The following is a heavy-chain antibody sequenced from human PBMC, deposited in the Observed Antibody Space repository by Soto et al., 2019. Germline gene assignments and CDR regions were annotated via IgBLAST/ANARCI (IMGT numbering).Heavy chain of an antibody. V-gene: IGHV1-69*02. CDR1: GGTFSSYT. Sequence: QVQLVQSGAEVKKPGSSVKVSCKASGGTFSSYTISWVRQAPGQGLEWMGRIIPILGIANYAQKFQGRVTITADKSTSTGDMELSSLRAEDTAGYYCARGPRLFTVATNWYFDLGGRGTLVTVSS. D-gene: IGHD5-12*01. CDR2: IIPILGIA. J-gene: IGHJ2*01. CDR3: ARGPRLFTVATNWYFDL.